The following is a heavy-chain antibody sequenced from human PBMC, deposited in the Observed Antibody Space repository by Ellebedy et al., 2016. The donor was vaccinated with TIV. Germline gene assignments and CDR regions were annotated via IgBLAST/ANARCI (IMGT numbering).Heavy chain of an antibody. CDR2: ISPNGRAT. D-gene: IGHD4-11*01. Sequence: ASVKVSXXTSGFTFTDYYIHWVRQAPGQGLEWMGSISPNGRATYFAQRFRDRVTLTRDTSLSTAFMDLTGLRSDDTAIYYCARDPTTPLTLDYWGQGTLVTVSS. CDR3: ARDPTTPLTLDY. V-gene: IGHV1-2*02. J-gene: IGHJ4*02. CDR1: GFTFTDYY.